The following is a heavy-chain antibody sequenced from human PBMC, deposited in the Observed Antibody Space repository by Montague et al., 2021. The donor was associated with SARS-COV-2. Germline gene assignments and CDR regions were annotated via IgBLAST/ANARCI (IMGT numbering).Heavy chain of an antibody. CDR3: ANRPSGADN. CDR2: ISQSGEST. D-gene: IGHD1-26*01. V-gene: IGHV3-23*01. Sequence: SLRLSCAASGSAFSTYAMRWVRQAPGKGLEWVSSISQSGESTFFADSVKGRFTISRDNSKNTLYLQVNSLRAEDTAVYYCANRPSGADNWGQGTLVTVSS. CDR1: GSAFSTYA. J-gene: IGHJ4*02.